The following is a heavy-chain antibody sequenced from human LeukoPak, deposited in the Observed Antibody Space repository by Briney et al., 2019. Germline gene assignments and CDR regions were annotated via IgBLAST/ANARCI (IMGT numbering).Heavy chain of an antibody. CDR1: GFTFSSNW. J-gene: IGHJ4*02. CDR2: IASDGSST. CDR3: TSARYGGNSDY. D-gene: IGHD4-23*01. V-gene: IGHV3-74*01. Sequence: GGSLRLSCADSGFTFSSNWMHWVRQAPGKGLVWVSRIASDGSSTDYADSVRGRFTISRDNAKNTLYLQMNSLRAEDTAVYYCTSARYGGNSDYWGQGTLVTASS.